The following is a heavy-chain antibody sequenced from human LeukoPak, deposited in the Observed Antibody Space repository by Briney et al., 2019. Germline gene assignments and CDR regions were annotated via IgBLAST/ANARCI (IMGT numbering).Heavy chain of an antibody. J-gene: IGHJ6*03. CDR3: ARGIAVAGFYYYYMDV. Sequence: GGSLRLSCAASGFTFSSYWMSWVRQAPGKGLEWLANIKQDGSEKYYVDSVKGRFTISRDNAKNSLYLQMNSLRAEDTAVYYCARGIAVAGFYYYYMDVWGKGTTVTISS. D-gene: IGHD6-19*01. CDR2: IKQDGSEK. CDR1: GFTFSSYW. V-gene: IGHV3-7*01.